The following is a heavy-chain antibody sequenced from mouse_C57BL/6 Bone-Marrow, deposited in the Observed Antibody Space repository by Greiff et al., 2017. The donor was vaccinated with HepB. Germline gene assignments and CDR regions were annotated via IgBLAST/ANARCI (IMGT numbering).Heavy chain of an antibody. CDR3: ARDRITTVVAPYYFDY. V-gene: IGHV3-6*01. CDR2: ISYDGSN. Sequence: EVKLVESGPGLVKPSQSLSLTCSVTGYSITSGYYWNWIRQFPGNKLEWMGYISYDGSNNYNPSLKNRISITRDTSKNQFFLKLNSVTTEDTATYYCARDRITTVVAPYYFDYWGQGTTLTVSS. J-gene: IGHJ2*01. CDR1: GYSITSGYY. D-gene: IGHD1-1*01.